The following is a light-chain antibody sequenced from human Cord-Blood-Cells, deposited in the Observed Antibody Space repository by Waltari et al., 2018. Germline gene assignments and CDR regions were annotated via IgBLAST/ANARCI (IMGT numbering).Light chain of an antibody. J-gene: IGKJ2*01. CDR3: QQYNNWPPTYT. CDR1: QSVSSN. V-gene: IGKV3-15*01. Sequence: EIVMTQSPATLSVSPGERATLSCRASQSVSSNLAWYQQKPGQAPRLLIYGASTRATGNPARFSGSGSGTEFTLTISSLQSEDFAVYYCQQYNNWPPTYTFGQGTKLEIK. CDR2: GAS.